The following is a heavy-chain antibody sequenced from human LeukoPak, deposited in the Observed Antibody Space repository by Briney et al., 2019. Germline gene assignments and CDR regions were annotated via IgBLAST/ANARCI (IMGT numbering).Heavy chain of an antibody. CDR3: AREYYSSFDF. D-gene: IGHD2-21*01. CDR1: GFTVSSNY. J-gene: IGHJ4*02. V-gene: IGHV3-66*01. Sequence: GGSLRLSCAASGFTVSSNYMSWVRQAPGKGLEWVSVIYSGGSTYYADSVKGRFYISRDNARNSLYLQMDSLRAEDTAVYYCAREYYSSFDFWGQGALVTVSS. CDR2: IYSGGST.